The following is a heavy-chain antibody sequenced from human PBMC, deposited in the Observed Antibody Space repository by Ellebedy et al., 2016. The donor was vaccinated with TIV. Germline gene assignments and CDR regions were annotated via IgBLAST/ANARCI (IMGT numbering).Heavy chain of an antibody. CDR3: VRGIGD. V-gene: IGHV3-72*01. CDR1: GFTFSDQY. Sequence: PGGSLRLSCAGSGFTFSDQYLHWVRQAPGKGLEWVGLSRKKTKSYTTEYASPVKGRFTISRDKSDNLLFLQMNSLKTEDTGLYYCVRGIGDWGQGILVTVS. J-gene: IGHJ4*02. CDR2: SRKKTKSYTT.